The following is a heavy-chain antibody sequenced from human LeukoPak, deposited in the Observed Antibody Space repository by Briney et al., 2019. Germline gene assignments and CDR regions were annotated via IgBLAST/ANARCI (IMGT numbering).Heavy chain of an antibody. CDR1: GFTFSSYA. V-gene: IGHV3-23*01. Sequence: GGSLRLSCAASGFTFSSYAMSWVRQAPGKGLEWVSAISGGGGSTYYADSVKGRFTISRDNSKNTLHLQMNSLRAEDTAVYYCANGSGKWNPPDYWGQGTLVTVSS. CDR2: ISGGGGST. J-gene: IGHJ4*02. CDR3: ANGSGKWNPPDY. D-gene: IGHD3-10*01.